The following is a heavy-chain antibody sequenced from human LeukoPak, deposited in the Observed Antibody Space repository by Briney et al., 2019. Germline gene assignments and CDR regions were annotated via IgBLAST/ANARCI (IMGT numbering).Heavy chain of an antibody. V-gene: IGHV3-72*01. CDR3: ARVSSSSWYYYYYMDV. CDR2: TRNKANSYTT. Sequence: GSLRLSCAASGFTFSDHYMDWVRQAPGKGLEWVGRTRNKANSYTTEYAASVKGRFTISRDDSKNSLYLQMNSLKTEDTAVYYCARVSSSSWYYYYYMDVWGKGTTVTVSS. CDR1: GFTFSDHY. D-gene: IGHD6-13*01. J-gene: IGHJ6*03.